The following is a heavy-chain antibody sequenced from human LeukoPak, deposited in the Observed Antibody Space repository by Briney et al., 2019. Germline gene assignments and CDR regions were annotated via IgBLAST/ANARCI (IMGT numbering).Heavy chain of an antibody. CDR2: IRTDGGST. Sequence: PGGSLRLSCAASGFTFSSYWMHWVRQAPGKGLVWVSRIRTDGGSTYYADSVKGRFTVSSDNADNTLYLQMNSLSLADTAVYYRATDRAWGGFDNWGQGTLVTVSS. V-gene: IGHV3-74*01. J-gene: IGHJ4*02. CDR3: ATDRAWGGFDN. CDR1: GFTFSSYW. D-gene: IGHD3-16*01.